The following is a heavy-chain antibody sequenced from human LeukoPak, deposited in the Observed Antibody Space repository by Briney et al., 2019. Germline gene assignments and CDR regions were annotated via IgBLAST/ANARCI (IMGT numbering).Heavy chain of an antibody. J-gene: IGHJ3*02. V-gene: IGHV5-51*01. Sequence: GESLKISCKGSGFRFSSYWIGWVRQMPGKGLEWMGTIYPGDSDTRYSPSFQGQVTISADKSISTAYLQWSSLKASDTAMYYCARGYLAAFDAFDIWGQGTMVTVSS. CDR2: IYPGDSDT. CDR3: ARGYLAAFDAFDI. D-gene: IGHD3-22*01. CDR1: GFRFSSYW.